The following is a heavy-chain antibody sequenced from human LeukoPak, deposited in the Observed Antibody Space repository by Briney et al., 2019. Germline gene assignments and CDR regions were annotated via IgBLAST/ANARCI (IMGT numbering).Heavy chain of an antibody. D-gene: IGHD1-1*01. CDR1: GFTFSSYS. J-gene: IGHJ4*02. CDR3: AKVSRVQGFDY. Sequence: GGSLRLSCAASGFTFSSYSMSWVRQAPGKGLEWVSAISGSGGSTYYADSVKGRFTISRDNSKNTLYLQMDSLRAEDTAVYYCAKVSRVQGFDYWGQGTLVTVSS. CDR2: ISGSGGST. V-gene: IGHV3-23*01.